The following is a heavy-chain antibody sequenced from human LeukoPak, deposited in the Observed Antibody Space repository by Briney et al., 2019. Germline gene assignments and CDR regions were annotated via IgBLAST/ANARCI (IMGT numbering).Heavy chain of an antibody. CDR2: IYSGGST. Sequence: GSLRLSCAASGFTVSSNYMSWVRQAPGKGLEWVSVIYSGGSTYYADSVKGRFTISRDNSKNTLYLQMNSLRAEDTAVYYCARGSTYYDSSGQVPFDYWGQGTLVTVSS. CDR3: ARGSTYYDSSGQVPFDY. CDR1: GFTVSSNY. J-gene: IGHJ4*02. D-gene: IGHD3-22*01. V-gene: IGHV3-53*05.